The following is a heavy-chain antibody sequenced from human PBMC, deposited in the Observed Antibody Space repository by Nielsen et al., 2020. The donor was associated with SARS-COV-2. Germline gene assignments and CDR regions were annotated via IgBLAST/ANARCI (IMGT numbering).Heavy chain of an antibody. V-gene: IGHV4-59*01. Sequence: SETLSLTCTVSGGSISSYYWSWIRQPPGKGLEWIGYIYYSGSTKYNPSLESRVTISVDTSKNQFSLKLSAVTAADTAVYYCAREGTLWTDAFDIWGLGTMVTVSS. CDR1: GGSISSYY. D-gene: IGHD3-10*01. CDR2: IYYSGST. J-gene: IGHJ3*02. CDR3: AREGTLWTDAFDI.